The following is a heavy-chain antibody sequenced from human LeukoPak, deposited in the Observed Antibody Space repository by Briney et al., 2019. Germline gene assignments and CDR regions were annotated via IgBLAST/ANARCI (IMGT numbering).Heavy chain of an antibody. D-gene: IGHD6-19*01. Sequence: GGSLRLSCAASGFTFSSYAMSWVRQAPGKGLEWVSAISGSGDSTYYGDSVKGRFTISRDNSKNTLYLQMNSLRAEDTAVYYCARDPIAVAVLYYFDYWGQGTLVTVSS. CDR1: GFTFSSYA. J-gene: IGHJ4*02. CDR2: ISGSGDST. CDR3: ARDPIAVAVLYYFDY. V-gene: IGHV3-23*01.